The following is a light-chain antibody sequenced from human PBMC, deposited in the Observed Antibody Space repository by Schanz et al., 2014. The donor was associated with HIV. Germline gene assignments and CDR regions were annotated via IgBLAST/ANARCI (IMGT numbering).Light chain of an antibody. CDR3: QQYDSVSWT. Sequence: EIVLTQSPGTLSLSPGERATLSCRASQSVSSDYFAWYQQKPGQSPRLLIYDASNRATGIPPRFSGSGSGTEFSLTISSLQPDDFATYYCQQYDSVSWTFGQGTTV. CDR2: DAS. V-gene: IGKV3-20*01. J-gene: IGKJ1*01. CDR1: QSVSSDY.